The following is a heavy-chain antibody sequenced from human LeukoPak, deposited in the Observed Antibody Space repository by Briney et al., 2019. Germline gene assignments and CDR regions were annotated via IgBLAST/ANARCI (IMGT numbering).Heavy chain of an antibody. Sequence: SQTLSLTCTVSGGSISSGSYYWSWLRQPAGKGLEWIGRFYTSGSTNYNPSLQSRVTISVDTSKNQFSLKLSSVTAADTAVYYCARGGYGSGSYHHPKNYYSYYMDVWGKGTTVTISS. D-gene: IGHD3-10*01. CDR1: GGSISSGSYY. CDR2: FYTSGST. V-gene: IGHV4-61*02. CDR3: ARGGYGSGSYHHPKNYYSYYMDV. J-gene: IGHJ6*03.